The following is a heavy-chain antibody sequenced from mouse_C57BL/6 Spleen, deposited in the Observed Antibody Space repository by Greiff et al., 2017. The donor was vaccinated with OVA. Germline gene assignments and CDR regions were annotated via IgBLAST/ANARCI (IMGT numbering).Heavy chain of an antibody. V-gene: IGHV2-6*01. CDR2: IWGVGST. D-gene: IGHD1-1*01. J-gene: IGHJ3*01. CDR1: GFSLTSYG. CDR3: ASRGGSSYRFAY. Sequence: VQVVESGPGLVAPSQSLSITCTVSGFSLTSYGVDWVRQSPGKGLEWLGVIWGVGSTNYNSALKSRLSISTDNSKSQVFLKMNSLQTDDTAMYDSASRGGSSYRFAYWGQGTLVTVSA.